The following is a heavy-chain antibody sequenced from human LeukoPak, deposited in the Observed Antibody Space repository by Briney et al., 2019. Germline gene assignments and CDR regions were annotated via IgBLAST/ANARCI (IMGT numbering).Heavy chain of an antibody. CDR3: AKDDPYGGNSNFDY. D-gene: IGHD4-23*01. Sequence: GGSLRLSCAASGFTFDDYAMHWVRQAPGKGLEWVSGISWNSGSIDYADSVKGRFTISRDNAKNSLYLQMNSLRVEDTAFYYCAKDDPYGGNSNFDYWGQGTLVTVSS. CDR2: ISWNSGSI. CDR1: GFTFDDYA. J-gene: IGHJ4*02. V-gene: IGHV3-9*01.